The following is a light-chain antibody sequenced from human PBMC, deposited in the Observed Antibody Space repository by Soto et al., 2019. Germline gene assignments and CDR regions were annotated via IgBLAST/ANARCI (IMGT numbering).Light chain of an antibody. J-gene: IGLJ1*01. V-gene: IGLV1-40*01. CDR3: QSYDIRVTASD. Sequence: QSALTQPPSVSGAPGQRVTVSCTGTSSNIGAGYEVHWYHQLPGTAPKLLVSGNGNRPSGVPDRLSASKSGTSASLAITGLQADCEGHYFCQSYDIRVTASDFGTGPKVTVL. CDR1: SSNIGAGYE. CDR2: GNG.